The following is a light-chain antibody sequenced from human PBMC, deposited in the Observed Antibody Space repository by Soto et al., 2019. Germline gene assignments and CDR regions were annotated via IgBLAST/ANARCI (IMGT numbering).Light chain of an antibody. CDR1: SSDIGGYNY. CDR3: SSYTFSSTVL. V-gene: IGLV2-14*03. Sequence: QSALTQPASVSGSPGQSITISCTGSSSDIGGYNYVSWYQQHPGKVPKLMIYDVSNRPSGVSNRFSGSKSGNTASLTISGLQAEDEADYYCSSYTFSSTVLFGGGTQLTVL. CDR2: DVS. J-gene: IGLJ2*01.